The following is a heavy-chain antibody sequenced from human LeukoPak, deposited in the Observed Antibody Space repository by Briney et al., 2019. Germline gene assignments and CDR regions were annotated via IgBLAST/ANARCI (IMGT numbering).Heavy chain of an antibody. CDR2: ISSSSRSK. J-gene: IGHJ6*03. CDR1: GFTFSSYS. D-gene: IGHD3-3*01. CDR3: ARDPNDFWSGFYSYYMEV. Sequence: GGSLRLSCAASGFTFSSYSMNWVRQAPGKGLEWVSSISSSSRSKYYADSVKGRFTISRDNAKNSLYLQMNSLRAEDTAVYYCARDPNDFWSGFYSYYMEVWGKGTTVTVSS. V-gene: IGHV3-21*01.